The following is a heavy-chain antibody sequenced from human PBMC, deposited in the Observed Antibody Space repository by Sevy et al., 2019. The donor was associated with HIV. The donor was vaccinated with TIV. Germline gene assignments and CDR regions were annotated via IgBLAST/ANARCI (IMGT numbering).Heavy chain of an antibody. CDR1: GFTFSDYY. Sequence: GGSLRLSCAASGFTFSDYYMSWIRQAPGKGLEWVSYMNSGTSYTNYADSVKGRFTISRDNAKNSLYLQMNSLRAEDTAVYYCARDRRNYGGQYFDYWGQGTLVTVSS. CDR2: MNSGTSYT. CDR3: ARDRRNYGGQYFDY. V-gene: IGHV3-11*06. J-gene: IGHJ4*02. D-gene: IGHD1-7*01.